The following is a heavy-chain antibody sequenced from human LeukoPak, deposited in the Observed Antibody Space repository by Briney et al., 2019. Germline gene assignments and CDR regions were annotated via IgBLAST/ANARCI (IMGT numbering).Heavy chain of an antibody. Sequence: PGGSLRLSCAVSGFSFSSYAMSWVRQAPGKGLEWVSGISGTGGSTYDADSVKGRFTISRGNSKNTLFLQMHSLRAEDTAVYYCAKAGRGTAMVPIDYWGQGTLVTVSS. CDR1: GFSFSSYA. J-gene: IGHJ4*02. V-gene: IGHV3-23*01. CDR2: ISGTGGST. CDR3: AKAGRGTAMVPIDY. D-gene: IGHD5-18*01.